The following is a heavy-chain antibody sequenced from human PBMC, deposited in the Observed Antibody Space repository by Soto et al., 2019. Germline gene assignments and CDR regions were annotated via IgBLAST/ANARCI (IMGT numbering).Heavy chain of an antibody. D-gene: IGHD2-15*01. J-gene: IGHJ4*02. Sequence: QVQLVESGGGVVQPGRSLRLSCAASGFTFSSYGMHWVRQAPGKGLEWVAVISYDGSNKYYADSVKGRFTISRDNSKNTQYLQMNSLRAEDTAVYYCASDAYCSGGSCYSENIFDYWGQGTLVTVSS. V-gene: IGHV3-30*03. CDR1: GFTFSSYG. CDR3: ASDAYCSGGSCYSENIFDY. CDR2: ISYDGSNK.